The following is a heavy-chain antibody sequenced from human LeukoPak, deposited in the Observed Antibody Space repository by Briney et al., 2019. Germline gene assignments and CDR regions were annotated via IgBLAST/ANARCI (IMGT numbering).Heavy chain of an antibody. Sequence: GESLKISCKGSGYSFTRHWIGWARQMPGRGLEWMGIIYPGDSDTRYSPSFQDQVIISADKSISTAYLQWSSLKASDTAIYYCARLPIVVAGTLRYYFDYWGQGTLVSVSS. CDR2: IYPGDSDT. CDR1: GYSFTRHW. J-gene: IGHJ4*02. CDR3: ARLPIVVAGTLRYYFDY. V-gene: IGHV5-51*01. D-gene: IGHD6-19*01.